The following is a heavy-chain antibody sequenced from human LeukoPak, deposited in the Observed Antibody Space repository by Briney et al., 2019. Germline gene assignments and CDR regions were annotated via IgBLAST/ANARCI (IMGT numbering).Heavy chain of an antibody. CDR3: AKGLPDYYDSSGHTVDFDY. V-gene: IGHV3-30*18. CDR1: GFTFSSYG. Sequence: GRSLRLSCAASGFTFSSYGMHWVRQAPGKGLEWVAVISYDGSNKYYADSVKGRFIISRDNSKNTLYLQMNSLRAEDTAVYYCAKGLPDYYDSSGHTVDFDYWGQGTLVTVSS. J-gene: IGHJ4*02. CDR2: ISYDGSNK. D-gene: IGHD3-22*01.